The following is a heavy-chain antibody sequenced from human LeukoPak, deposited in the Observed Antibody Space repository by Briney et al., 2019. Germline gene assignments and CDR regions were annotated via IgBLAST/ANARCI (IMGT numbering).Heavy chain of an antibody. V-gene: IGHV3-30*04. Sequence: PGGSLRLSCAASGFTFSSYAMHWVRQAPGKGLEWVAVISYDGSNKYYADSVKGRFTISRDNSKNTLYQQMNSLRAEDTAVYYCATGREYSGTYYGYWGQGTLVTVSS. D-gene: IGHD1-26*01. J-gene: IGHJ4*02. CDR2: ISYDGSNK. CDR1: GFTFSSYA. CDR3: ATGREYSGTYYGY.